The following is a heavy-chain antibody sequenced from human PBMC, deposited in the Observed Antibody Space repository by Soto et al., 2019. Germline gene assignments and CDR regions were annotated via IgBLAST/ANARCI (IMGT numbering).Heavy chain of an antibody. Sequence: ASVKVSCKASGFTFTSSAVQWVRQARGQRLEWIGWIVVGSGNTNYAQKFQERVTITRDMSTSTAYMELSSLRSEDTAVYYCAATGVGGATTLYYYYGMDVWGQGTTVTVSS. D-gene: IGHD1-26*01. V-gene: IGHV1-58*01. CDR1: GFTFTSSA. J-gene: IGHJ6*02. CDR3: AATGVGGATTLYYYYGMDV. CDR2: IVVGSGNT.